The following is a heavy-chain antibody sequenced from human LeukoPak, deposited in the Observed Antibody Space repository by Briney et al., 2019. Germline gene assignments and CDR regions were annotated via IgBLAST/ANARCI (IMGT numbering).Heavy chain of an antibody. CDR1: GYTLTSYD. CDR2: MNPNSGNT. Sequence: ASVKVSCKASGYTLTSYDINWVRQATGQGLEWMGWMNPNSGNTGYAQKFQGRVTMTRNTSISTAYMELSSLRSEDAAVYYCARGTERFLEWLSGHNWFDPWGQGTLVTVSS. J-gene: IGHJ5*02. V-gene: IGHV1-8*01. D-gene: IGHD3-3*01. CDR3: ARGTERFLEWLSGHNWFDP.